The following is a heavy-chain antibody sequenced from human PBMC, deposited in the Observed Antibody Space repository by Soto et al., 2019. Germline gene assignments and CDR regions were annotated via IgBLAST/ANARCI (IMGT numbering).Heavy chain of an antibody. Sequence: ASVKVSCKVSGYTLTELSIHCVRQAPGKGLEWMGGFDPEDGETIYAQKFQGRVTMTEDTSTDTAYMELSSLRSEDTAVYYCATFWSGYQYCEYWGQGTLVTVSS. CDR2: FDPEDGET. V-gene: IGHV1-24*01. J-gene: IGHJ4*02. D-gene: IGHD3-3*01. CDR3: ATFWSGYQYCEY. CDR1: GYTLTELS.